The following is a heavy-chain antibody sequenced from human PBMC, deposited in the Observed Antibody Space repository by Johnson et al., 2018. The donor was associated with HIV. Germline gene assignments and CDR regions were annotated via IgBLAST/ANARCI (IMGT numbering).Heavy chain of an antibody. CDR2: ISFDGNNK. J-gene: IGHJ3*02. CDR3: ARGAMVRGVIPGDAFDI. D-gene: IGHD3-10*01. CDR1: GFTFSNYP. V-gene: IGHV3-30-3*01. Sequence: QVQLVESGGGVVQPGRSLRLSCAASGFTFSNYPMNWVRQAPGKGLEWVAVISFDGNNKYYADSVKGRFTILRDNSKNTLYLQMNSLRVEDTAVFYCARGAMVRGVIPGDAFDIGGQGTMVTVSS.